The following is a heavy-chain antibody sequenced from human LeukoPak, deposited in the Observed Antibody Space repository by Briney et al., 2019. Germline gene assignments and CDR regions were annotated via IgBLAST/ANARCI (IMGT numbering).Heavy chain of an antibody. Sequence: GASVKVSCKASGYTSTSYGISWVRQAPGQGLEWMGWISAYNGNTNYAQKLQGRVTMTTDTSTSTTYMELRSLRSDDTAVYYCARVSDSSGYYSLSGMDVWGQGTTVTVSS. CDR3: ARVSDSSGYYSLSGMDV. CDR1: GYTSTSYG. D-gene: IGHD3-22*01. V-gene: IGHV1-18*01. CDR2: ISAYNGNT. J-gene: IGHJ6*02.